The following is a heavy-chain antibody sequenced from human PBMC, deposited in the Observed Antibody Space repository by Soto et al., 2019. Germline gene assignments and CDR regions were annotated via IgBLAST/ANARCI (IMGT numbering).Heavy chain of an antibody. Sequence: SETLSLTCVSSGGSLSDYFWSWIRQPPGMALEWIGEINHLGSINYNPSLKSRVTMSVDTSKNQFSLTLNSVTAADTATYYCARGGISHWAYFYYMDVWDRGTTVTVSS. CDR3: ARGGISHWAYFYYMDV. CDR1: GGSLSDYF. CDR2: INHLGSI. J-gene: IGHJ6*03. V-gene: IGHV4-34*01. D-gene: IGHD2-21*01.